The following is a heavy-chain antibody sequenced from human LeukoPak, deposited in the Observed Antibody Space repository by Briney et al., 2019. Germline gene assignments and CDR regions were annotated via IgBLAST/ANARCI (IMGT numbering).Heavy chain of an antibody. V-gene: IGHV3-74*01. Sequence: GGSLRLSCAASGFTFSNYWMHWVRQAPGKGLVWVSRINSDGSSTNYADSVKGRFTISRDNAKNTLYLQMNSLRAEDTAVYYCARDRSDTAMVDLFDYWGQGTLVTVSS. CDR1: GFTFSNYW. D-gene: IGHD5-18*01. CDR3: ARDRSDTAMVDLFDY. J-gene: IGHJ4*02. CDR2: INSDGSST.